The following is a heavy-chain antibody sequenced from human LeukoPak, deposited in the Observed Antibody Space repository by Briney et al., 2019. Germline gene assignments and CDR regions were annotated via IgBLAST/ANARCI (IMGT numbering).Heavy chain of an antibody. V-gene: IGHV3-30*04. D-gene: IGHD2-2*02. Sequence: GGSLRLSCAASGFTFSSYAMHWVRQAPGKGLEWVAVISYDGSNKYYADSVKGRFTISRDNSKNTLYLQMNSLRAEDTAVYYCARDGGPLCSSTSCYRDYYYYYMDVWGKGTTVTISS. CDR3: ARDGGPLCSSTSCYRDYYYYYMDV. CDR2: ISYDGSNK. J-gene: IGHJ6*03. CDR1: GFTFSSYA.